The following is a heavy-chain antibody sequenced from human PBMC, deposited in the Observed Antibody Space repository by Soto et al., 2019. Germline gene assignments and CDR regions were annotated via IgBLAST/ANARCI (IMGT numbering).Heavy chain of an antibody. CDR2: ISWDGGST. D-gene: IGHD3-10*01. Sequence: GGSLRLSCAASGFTFDDYAMHWVRQAPGKGLEWVSLISWDGGSTYYADSVKGRFTISRDNSKNSLYLQMTSLRAEDTALYYCAKVMVRGVIGGMDVWGQGTTVTVSS. V-gene: IGHV3-43D*03. J-gene: IGHJ6*02. CDR1: GFTFDDYA. CDR3: AKVMVRGVIGGMDV.